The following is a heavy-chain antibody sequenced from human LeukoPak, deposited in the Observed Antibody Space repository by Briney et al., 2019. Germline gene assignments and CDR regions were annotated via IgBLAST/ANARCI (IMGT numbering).Heavy chain of an antibody. CDR3: ARVQKGIAAAGTGGGWFEP. CDR2: ISGSGGST. CDR1: GFTFSSYA. Sequence: GGSLRLSCAASGFTFSSYAMSWVRQAPGKGLEWVSAISGSGGSTYYADSVKGRFTISRDNSKNTLYLQVNSLRAEDTAVYYCARVQKGIAAAGTGGGWFEPWGQGTLVTVS. D-gene: IGHD6-13*01. V-gene: IGHV3-23*01. J-gene: IGHJ5*02.